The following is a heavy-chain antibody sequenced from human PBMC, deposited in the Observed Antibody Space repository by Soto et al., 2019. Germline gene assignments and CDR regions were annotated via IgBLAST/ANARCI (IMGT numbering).Heavy chain of an antibody. CDR1: GGSFSGYH. V-gene: IGHV4-34*01. J-gene: IGHJ6*02. CDR2: INHSGST. CDR3: ARAQWCTSTSCQEVGIYGMDV. D-gene: IGHD2-2*01. Sequence: SETLSLTCVVYGGSFSGYHWSWIRQPPGKGLEWIGEINHSGSTNFNPSLKSRVTISVDTSKNQFSLNLSSVTAADTAVYYCARAQWCTSTSCQEVGIYGMDVWGQGTTVTVSS.